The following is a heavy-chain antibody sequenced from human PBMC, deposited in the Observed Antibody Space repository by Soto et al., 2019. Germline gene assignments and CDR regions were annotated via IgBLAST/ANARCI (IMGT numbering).Heavy chain of an antibody. J-gene: IGHJ6*02. D-gene: IGHD3-3*01. CDR1: GFTFSGSA. CDR2: IRDKVNKYAT. CDR3: GYDFWSGYYSVGQTSGMDV. Sequence: EVQLVESGGGLVQPGGSLNLYCAASGFTFSGSAIHWVRQASGKGLEWVGRIRDKVNKYATAYAASVTGRFTISRDDSKNMAYLQMNSLKTDDTAVYYCGYDFWSGYYSVGQTSGMDVWGQGTTVTVSS. V-gene: IGHV3-73*02.